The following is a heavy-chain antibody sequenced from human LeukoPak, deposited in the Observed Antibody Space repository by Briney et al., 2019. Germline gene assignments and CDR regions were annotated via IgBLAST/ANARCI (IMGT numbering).Heavy chain of an antibody. V-gene: IGHV3-48*01. CDR2: ISSSSSTI. J-gene: IGHJ3*02. Sequence: GGSLRLSCAASGFTFSSCTMNWVRQAPGKGLEWVSKISSSSSTIYYADSVKGRFTISRDNAKNSLYLQMNSLRAEDTAVYYWARNSPQPWAILHAFDIWAPGKMATVSS. CDR1: GFTFSSCT. CDR3: ARNSPQPWAILHAFDI. D-gene: IGHD1-1*01.